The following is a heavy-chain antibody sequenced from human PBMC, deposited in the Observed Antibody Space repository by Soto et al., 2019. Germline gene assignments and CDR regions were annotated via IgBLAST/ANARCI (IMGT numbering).Heavy chain of an antibody. CDR2: INPSGGST. Sequence: ASVKGYCKSSGYTFTSYYMHWVRQAPGQGLEWMGIINPSGGSTSYAQKFQGRVTMTRDTSTSTVYMELSSLRSEDTAVYYCARKYYDFWSGYYPNYYYYGMDVWGQGTTVTVSS. J-gene: IGHJ6*02. CDR1: GYTFTSYY. D-gene: IGHD3-3*01. V-gene: IGHV1-46*01. CDR3: ARKYYDFWSGYYPNYYYYGMDV.